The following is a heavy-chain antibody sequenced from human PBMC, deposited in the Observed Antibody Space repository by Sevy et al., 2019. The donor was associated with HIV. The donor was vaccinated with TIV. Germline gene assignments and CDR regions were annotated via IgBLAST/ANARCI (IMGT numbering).Heavy chain of an antibody. D-gene: IGHD2-15*01. CDR1: GYTLTKLS. V-gene: IGHV1-24*01. J-gene: IGHJ5*02. CDR2: FAPQYGET. Sequence: ASVKVSCKVSGYTLTKLSIHWVRQAPGKGLEWMGEFAPQYGETIYAQRFQGRLTMTQDTSPDTAFMELSSLTSEDTAXYYCTTVGLRYYSGSSSYQGDWFDPWGQGTLVTVSS. CDR3: TTVGLRYYSGSSSYQGDWFDP.